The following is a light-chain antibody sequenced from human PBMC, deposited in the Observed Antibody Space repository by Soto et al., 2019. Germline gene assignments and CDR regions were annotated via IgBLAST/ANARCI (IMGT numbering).Light chain of an antibody. CDR1: QSVSSN. J-gene: IGKJ1*01. CDR3: QQYNNWPRT. CDR2: GAS. V-gene: IGKV3-15*01. Sequence: EIVLTQSPATLSVSPVERATLSCMASQSVSSNLAWYQQKPGQAPRLLIYGASTRATGIPARFSGSGSGTEFTLTISSLQSEDFAVYYCQQYNNWPRTSGQGTKVDIK.